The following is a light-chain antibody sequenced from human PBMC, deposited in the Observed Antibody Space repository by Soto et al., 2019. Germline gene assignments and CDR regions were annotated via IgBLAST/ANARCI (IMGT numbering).Light chain of an antibody. CDR3: QQYNHWPWT. CDR1: QSLSGN. Sequence: DILMTQSPVTLSVSPGEGVTLSCRASQSLSGNLAWYQHKRGQSPRLLIYRASTRATGVPARFTGSGSETEFTLTLSSLASEDFAVYYCQQYNHWPWTFGQGTEVEIK. J-gene: IGKJ1*01. CDR2: RAS. V-gene: IGKV3-15*01.